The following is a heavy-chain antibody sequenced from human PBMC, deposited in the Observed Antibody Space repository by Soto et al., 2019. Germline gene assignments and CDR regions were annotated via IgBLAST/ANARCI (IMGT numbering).Heavy chain of an antibody. D-gene: IGHD4-17*01. V-gene: IGHV3-23*01. Sequence: GGSLRLSCAASGFTFSSYAMSWVRQAPGKGLEWVSAISGSGGSTHYADSVKGRFTISRDNSKNTLYLQMNSLRAEDTAVYYCAKVLDYGDSAFDIWGQGTMVTVSS. CDR2: ISGSGGST. CDR1: GFTFSSYA. J-gene: IGHJ3*02. CDR3: AKVLDYGDSAFDI.